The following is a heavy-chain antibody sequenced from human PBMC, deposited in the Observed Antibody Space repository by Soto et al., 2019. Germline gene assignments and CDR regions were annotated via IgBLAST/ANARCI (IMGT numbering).Heavy chain of an antibody. CDR2: IIPIFGTA. CDR3: ARDPVEMATMNWFDP. CDR1: GGTFSSYA. Sequence: SVKVSCKASGGTFSSYAISWVRQAPGQGLEWMGGIIPIFGTANYAQKFQGRVTITADESTSTAYMELSSLRSEDTAVYYCARDPVEMATMNWFDPWGQGTLVTVSS. D-gene: IGHD5-12*01. V-gene: IGHV1-69*13. J-gene: IGHJ5*02.